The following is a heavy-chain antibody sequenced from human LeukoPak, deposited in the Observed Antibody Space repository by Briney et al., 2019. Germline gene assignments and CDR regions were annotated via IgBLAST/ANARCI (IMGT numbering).Heavy chain of an antibody. CDR2: INPNSGGT. D-gene: IGHD2-15*01. Sequence: ASVKVSCKASGYTFTGYYMHWLRQAPGQGLEWMGRINPNSGGTNYAQKFQGRVTMTQDTSISTAYLELSRLSSDGTAAYYCAFPELLRGDDAFDIWGQGTMVTVSS. CDR3: AFPELLRGDDAFDI. V-gene: IGHV1-2*06. CDR1: GYTFTGYY. J-gene: IGHJ3*02.